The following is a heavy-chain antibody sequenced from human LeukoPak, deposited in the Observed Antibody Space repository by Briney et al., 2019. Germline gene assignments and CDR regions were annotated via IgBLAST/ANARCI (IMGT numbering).Heavy chain of an antibody. Sequence: AGGSLRLSCAASGFTFSSYGMHWVRQAPGKGLEWVAVISYDGSNKYYADSVKGRFTISRDNSKNTLYLQMNSLRAEDTAVYYCVQITMIVVAWGQGTLVTVSS. CDR2: ISYDGSNK. V-gene: IGHV3-30*03. J-gene: IGHJ4*02. D-gene: IGHD3-22*01. CDR1: GFTFSSYG. CDR3: VQITMIVVA.